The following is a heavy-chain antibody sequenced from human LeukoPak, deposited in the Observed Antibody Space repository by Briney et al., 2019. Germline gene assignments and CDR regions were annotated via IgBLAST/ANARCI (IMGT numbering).Heavy chain of an antibody. CDR3: ARGHYGLDY. J-gene: IGHJ4*02. Sequence: GGSLRLSCAVSGFTFSDHWMSWIRQAPGKGLEWVSYIFNSGSSIYYADSVKGRFTISRDNAKNSLFLQMNSLRADDTAVYYCARGHYGLDYWSQGTLVTVSS. CDR1: GFTFSDHW. CDR2: IFNSGSSI. V-gene: IGHV3-11*01. D-gene: IGHD4-17*01.